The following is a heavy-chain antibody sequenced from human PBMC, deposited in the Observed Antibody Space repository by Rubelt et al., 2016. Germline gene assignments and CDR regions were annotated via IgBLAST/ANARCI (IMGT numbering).Heavy chain of an antibody. D-gene: IGHD1-26*01. Sequence: EWVGRIKSKVDGGTSDYAAPVTGRFTISRDDSTNTLYLQMNSLKTEDTAVYYCAYIGGYIGSSATSDFWGQGTLVTVSS. J-gene: IGHJ4*02. V-gene: IGHV3-15*01. CDR2: IKSKVDGGTS. CDR3: AYIGGYIGSSATSDF.